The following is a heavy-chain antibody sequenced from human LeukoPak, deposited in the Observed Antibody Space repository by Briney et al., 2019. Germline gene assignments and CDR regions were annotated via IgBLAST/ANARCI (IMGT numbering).Heavy chain of an antibody. D-gene: IGHD2-2*01. V-gene: IGHV3-66*01. CDR2: IYSGGTT. CDR1: GFTVSSNY. Sequence: GGSLRLSCAASGFTVSSNYMSWVRQAPGKGLEWVSVIYSGGTTYYADSVKGRFSISGDSSKSTVYLQMNSLRGEDTAVYYCARERDHDIVVVPAASDYWGQGTLVTVSS. CDR3: ARERDHDIVVVPAASDY. J-gene: IGHJ4*02.